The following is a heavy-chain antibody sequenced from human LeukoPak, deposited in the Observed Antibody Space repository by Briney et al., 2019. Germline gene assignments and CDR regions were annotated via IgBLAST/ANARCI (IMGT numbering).Heavy chain of an antibody. Sequence: SETLSLTCTVSGGSISSSRYYWSWIRQPPGKGLEWIGYIYYSGSTNYNPSLKSRVTISVDTSKNQFSLKLSSVTAADTAVYYCARVSPYYDFWSGYFGWFDPWGQGTLVTVSS. CDR2: IYYSGST. J-gene: IGHJ5*02. D-gene: IGHD3-3*01. V-gene: IGHV4-61*01. CDR3: ARVSPYYDFWSGYFGWFDP. CDR1: GGSISSSRYY.